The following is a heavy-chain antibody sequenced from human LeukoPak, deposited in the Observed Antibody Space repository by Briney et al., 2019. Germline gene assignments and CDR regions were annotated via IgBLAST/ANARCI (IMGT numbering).Heavy chain of an antibody. Sequence: SETLSLTCAVYGGSFSGYYWSWIRQPPGKGLEWIGEINHSGSTNYNPSLKSRVTISVDTSKNQFSLKLSSVTAADTAVYYCARGRGYGYRYYYYYMDVWGKGTTVTVSS. CDR2: INHSGST. CDR3: ARGRGYGYRYYYYYMDV. V-gene: IGHV4-34*01. J-gene: IGHJ6*03. D-gene: IGHD5-18*01. CDR1: GGSFSGYY.